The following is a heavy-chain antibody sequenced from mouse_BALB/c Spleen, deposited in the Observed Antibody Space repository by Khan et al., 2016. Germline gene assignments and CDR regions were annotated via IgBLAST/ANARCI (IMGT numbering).Heavy chain of an antibody. D-gene: IGHD2-1*01. V-gene: IGHV1-4*01. CDR2: INPSSGYT. Sequence: QVQLQQPGAELARPGASVKMSCKASGYTFTIYTMHWVKQRPGQGLEWIGYINPSSGYTNYNQKFKDKATLTADKSSSTAYMQLSSLTSEDSAVYYCARSSGMGGNYLFDYWGQGTTLTVSS. CDR1: GYTFTIYT. CDR3: ARSSGMGGNYLFDY. J-gene: IGHJ2*01.